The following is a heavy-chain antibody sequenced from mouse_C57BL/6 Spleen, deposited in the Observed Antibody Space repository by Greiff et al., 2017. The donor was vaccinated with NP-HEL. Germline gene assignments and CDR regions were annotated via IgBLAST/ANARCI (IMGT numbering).Heavy chain of an antibody. D-gene: IGHD1-1*01. V-gene: IGHV1-55*01. Sequence: QVQLQQPGAELVKPGASVKMSCKASGYTFTSYWITWVKQRPGQGLEWIGDIYPGSGSTNYNEKFKSKATLTVDTSSSTAYMQLSSLTSEDSAVYYCARGGSSYNYFDYWGQSTTLTVSS. CDR1: GYTFTSYW. CDR3: ARGGSSYNYFDY. CDR2: IYPGSGST. J-gene: IGHJ2*01.